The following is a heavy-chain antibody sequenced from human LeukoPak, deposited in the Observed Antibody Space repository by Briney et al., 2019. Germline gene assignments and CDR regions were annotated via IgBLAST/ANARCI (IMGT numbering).Heavy chain of an antibody. CDR3: ARPGIVGATYYFDY. Sequence: GASVKVSCKASGYTFTSYDINWVRQATGQGLEWMGWMNPNSGNTGYAQKFQGRVTMTRNTSISTAYMELSSLRSEDTAVYYCARPGIVGATYYFDYWGQGTLVTVSS. CDR2: MNPNSGNT. J-gene: IGHJ4*02. CDR1: GYTFTSYD. V-gene: IGHV1-8*01. D-gene: IGHD1-26*01.